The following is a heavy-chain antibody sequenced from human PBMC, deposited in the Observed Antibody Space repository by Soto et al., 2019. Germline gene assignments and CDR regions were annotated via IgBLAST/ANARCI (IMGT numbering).Heavy chain of an antibody. Sequence: GGSLRLSCAASGFTFSNYGMSWVRQAPGKGLEWVSAISGSGGNTYYADSVKGRFTISRDNSKNTLYLQMNSLRAEDTAVYYCAKGLVRGVIIPYYYMDVWGKGTTVTVSS. V-gene: IGHV3-23*01. CDR1: GFTFSNYG. D-gene: IGHD3-10*01. CDR2: ISGSGGNT. CDR3: AKGLVRGVIIPYYYMDV. J-gene: IGHJ6*03.